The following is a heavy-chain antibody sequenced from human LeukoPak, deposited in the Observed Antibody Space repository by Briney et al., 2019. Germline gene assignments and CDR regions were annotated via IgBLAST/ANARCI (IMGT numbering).Heavy chain of an antibody. CDR3: AKVGGYYYDSSGYYYFDY. CDR1: GFTFSTYA. D-gene: IGHD3-22*01. V-gene: IGHV3-23*01. CDR2: ISGSGDST. J-gene: IGHJ4*02. Sequence: GGSLRLSCATSGFTFSTYAMTWVRQAPGKGLEWVSTISGSGDSTYYADSVKGRFTISRDNSKDTLYLQMNSLRAEDTAVYYCAKVGGYYYDSSGYYYFDYWGQGTLVTVSS.